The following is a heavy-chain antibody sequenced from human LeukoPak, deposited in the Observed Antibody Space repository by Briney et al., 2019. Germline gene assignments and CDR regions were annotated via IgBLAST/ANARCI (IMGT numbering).Heavy chain of an antibody. CDR2: IYDSGST. J-gene: IGHJ5*02. CDR3: ARHYGP. Sequence: SETLSLTCTVSGGSINAYYWGWIRQPPGKGLEWIGSIYDSGSTYYNPSLKSRVTISVDTSKNQFSLKLNSVTAADTAVYYCARHYGPWGQGTLVTVSS. D-gene: IGHD3-10*01. CDR1: GGSINAYY. V-gene: IGHV4-39*01.